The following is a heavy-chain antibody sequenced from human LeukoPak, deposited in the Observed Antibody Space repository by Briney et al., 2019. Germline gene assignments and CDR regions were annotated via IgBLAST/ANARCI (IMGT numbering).Heavy chain of an antibody. CDR2: ISSGGSTI. J-gene: IGHJ4*02. CDR3: ARGDGYNSYYFDY. Sequence: GGSLRLSCAASGFIFSDYYMSWIRQAPAKGLEWVSYISSGGSTIYYADSVKGRFTISRDNAKNSLYLQMNSLRAEDTAVYYCARGDGYNSYYFDYWGQGTLVTVSS. CDR1: GFIFSDYY. V-gene: IGHV3-11*01. D-gene: IGHD5-24*01.